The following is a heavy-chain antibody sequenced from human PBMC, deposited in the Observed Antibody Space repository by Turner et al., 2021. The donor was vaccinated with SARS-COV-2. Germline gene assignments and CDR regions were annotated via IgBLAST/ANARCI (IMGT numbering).Heavy chain of an antibody. J-gene: IGHJ4*02. CDR2: IDSSSSTI. CDR3: ASPFDY. Sequence: EVHLVESGGGLVQPGGSLSLSCVASGFTFSTYSMNWVRQASGKGLEWVSYIDSSSSTIYYADSVKGRFTISRDNAKNSLYLQMNSLRADDTAVYYCASPFDYWGQGTLVTVSS. CDR1: GFTFSTYS. V-gene: IGHV3-48*01.